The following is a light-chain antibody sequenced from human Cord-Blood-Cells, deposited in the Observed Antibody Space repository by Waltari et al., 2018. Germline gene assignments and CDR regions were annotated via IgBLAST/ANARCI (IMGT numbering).Light chain of an antibody. CDR3: QVWDSSSDHVV. CDR2: DDS. Sequence: SYLLTQPPPVSVAPRKTARLTCGGNNIGWKSTHWYQQKPGQAPVLVVYDDSDRPSGIPERFSGSNSGNTATLTISRVEAGDEADYYCQVWDSSSDHVVFGGGTKLTVL. CDR1: NIGWKS. V-gene: IGLV3-21*03. J-gene: IGLJ2*01.